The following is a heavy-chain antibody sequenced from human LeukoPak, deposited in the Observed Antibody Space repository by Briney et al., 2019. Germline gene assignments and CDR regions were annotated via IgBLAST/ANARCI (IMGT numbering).Heavy chain of an antibody. J-gene: IGHJ4*02. CDR3: AKASFSGVCPTD. V-gene: IGHV1-2*02. D-gene: IGHD2-8*01. Sequence: ASVKVSCKASGYTFTGYYMHWVRQAPGQGLEWMGWINPNSGGTNYAQKFQGRVTMTRDTSISTAYMELSRLRSDDTAVYYCAKASFSGVCPTDWGQGTLVTVSS. CDR2: INPNSGGT. CDR1: GYTFTGYY.